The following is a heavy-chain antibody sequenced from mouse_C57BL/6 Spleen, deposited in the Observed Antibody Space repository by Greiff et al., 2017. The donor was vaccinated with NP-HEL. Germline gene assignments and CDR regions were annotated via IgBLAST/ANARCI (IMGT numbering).Heavy chain of an antibody. CDR3: AREGDGEDSYYFDY. CDR1: GYSITSGYY. D-gene: IGHD3-3*01. J-gene: IGHJ2*01. Sequence: EVKLQESGPGLVKPSQSLSLTCSVTGYSITSGYYWNWIRQFPGNKLEWMGYISYDGSNNYNPSLKNRISITRDTSKNQFFLKLNSVTTEDTATYYCAREGDGEDSYYFDYWGQGTTLTVSS. V-gene: IGHV3-6*01. CDR2: ISYDGSN.